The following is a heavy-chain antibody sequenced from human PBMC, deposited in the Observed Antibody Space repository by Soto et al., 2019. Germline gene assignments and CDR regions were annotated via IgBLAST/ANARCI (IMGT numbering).Heavy chain of an antibody. CDR1: GGTFSSYA. Sequence: SVKVSCKASGGTFSSYAISWVRQAPGQGLEWMGGIIPIFGTANYAQKFQGRVTITADKSTSTAYMELSSLRSEDTAVYYCARVRYYYDSSGRDAFDIWGQGKMVTV. J-gene: IGHJ3*02. D-gene: IGHD3-22*01. CDR3: ARVRYYYDSSGRDAFDI. V-gene: IGHV1-69*06. CDR2: IIPIFGTA.